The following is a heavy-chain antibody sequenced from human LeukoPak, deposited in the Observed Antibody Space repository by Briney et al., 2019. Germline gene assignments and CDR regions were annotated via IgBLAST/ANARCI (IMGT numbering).Heavy chain of an antibody. CDR1: GFTVSSNY. D-gene: IGHD2-21*02. V-gene: IGHV3-53*01. J-gene: IGHJ4*02. CDR2: IYSGGST. Sequence: GGSLRLSCAASGFTVSSNYTSWVRQAPGKGLEWVSVIYSGGSTYYADSVKGRFTISRDKSKNTLYLQMNSLRVEDTAVYYCARANCGGDCPIDYWGQGTLVTVSS. CDR3: ARANCGGDCPIDY.